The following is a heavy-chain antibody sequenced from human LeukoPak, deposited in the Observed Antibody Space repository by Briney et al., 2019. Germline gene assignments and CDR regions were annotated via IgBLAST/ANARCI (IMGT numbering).Heavy chain of an antibody. CDR1: GFTFSSYW. Sequence: PGGSLRLSCAASGFTFSSYWMSWVRQAPGKGLEWVANIEQDGSEKYYVDSVKGRFTISRDNAKNSLYLQMNSLRAEDTAVYYCASDFYYGSGSYYKDAFDIWGQGTMVTVSS. V-gene: IGHV3-7*01. D-gene: IGHD3-10*01. CDR2: IEQDGSEK. CDR3: ASDFYYGSGSYYKDAFDI. J-gene: IGHJ3*02.